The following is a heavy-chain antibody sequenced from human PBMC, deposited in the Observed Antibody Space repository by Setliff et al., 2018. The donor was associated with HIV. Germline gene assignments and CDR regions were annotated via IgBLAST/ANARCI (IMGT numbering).Heavy chain of an antibody. Sequence: ETLSLTCAVYGGSASGYYWTWMRHLPGRGLQWIGEINHSGSTTYNPSLKSRIKISVDMSKNQFSLNMTSVTAADTAVYYCATKRVVRGRPFDSWGQGTLVTVSS. D-gene: IGHD3-10*01. J-gene: IGHJ4*02. CDR2: INHSGST. CDR1: GGSASGYY. CDR3: ATKRVVRGRPFDS. V-gene: IGHV4-34*01.